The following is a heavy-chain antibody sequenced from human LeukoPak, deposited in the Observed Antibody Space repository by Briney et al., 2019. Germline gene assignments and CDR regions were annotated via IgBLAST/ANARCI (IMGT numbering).Heavy chain of an antibody. J-gene: IGHJ4*02. D-gene: IGHD3-10*02. V-gene: IGHV3-48*01. Sequence: GGSLRLSCAASGFTFSSCSMNWVRQAPGKGLEWVSYISSSSNTIYYADSVKGRFTISRDNSKNTLYLQMNSLRAEDTAVYYCAKAPEFDIYAWGYYFDYWGQGTLVTVSS. CDR1: GFTFSSCS. CDR2: ISSSSNTI. CDR3: AKAPEFDIYAWGYYFDY.